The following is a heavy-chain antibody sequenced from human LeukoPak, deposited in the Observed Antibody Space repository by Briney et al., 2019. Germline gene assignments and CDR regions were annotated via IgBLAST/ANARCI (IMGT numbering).Heavy chain of an antibody. CDR2: ISPSGGT. V-gene: IGHV4-34*01. CDR3: ARGLYRYYDFWSGLFDY. J-gene: IGHJ4*02. CDR1: GVSFSGFY. Sequence: PSETLSLTCAVYGVSFSGFYWSWIRQPPGKGLEWIGQISPSGGTIYNPSLESRVTFSLDTSKKQFSVKVNSVTAADTAVYYCARGLYRYYDFWSGLFDYWGQGTLVTVSS. D-gene: IGHD3-3*01.